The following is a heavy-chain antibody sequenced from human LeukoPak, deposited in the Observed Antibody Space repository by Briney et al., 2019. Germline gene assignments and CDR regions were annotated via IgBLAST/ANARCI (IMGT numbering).Heavy chain of an antibody. CDR2: ISSSSYI. J-gene: IGHJ4*02. D-gene: IGHD1-7*01. CDR3: ARAHNWKYGTFDY. V-gene: IGHV3-21*01. CDR1: GFTFSSYS. Sequence: PGGSLRLSRAASGFTFSSYSMNWVRQAPGKGLEWVSCISSSSYIYYADSVKGRFTISRDNAKNSLYLQMNSLRVEDTAVYYCARAHNWKYGTFDYWGQGTLVTVSS.